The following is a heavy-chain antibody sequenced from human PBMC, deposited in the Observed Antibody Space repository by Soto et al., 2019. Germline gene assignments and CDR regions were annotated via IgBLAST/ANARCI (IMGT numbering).Heavy chain of an antibody. V-gene: IGHV1-24*01. CDR3: ASGIQLWLRRINNGYSG. CDR2: FDPEDGET. CDR1: GYTLTELS. D-gene: IGHD5-18*01. Sequence: ASVKVSCKVSGYTLTELSMHWVRQAPGKGLEWMGGFDPEDGETIYAQRFQDRVTITADESTNTVYMELSSLRSEDTAVYFCASGIQLWLRRINNGYSGWGQGTLVTVSS. J-gene: IGHJ4*02.